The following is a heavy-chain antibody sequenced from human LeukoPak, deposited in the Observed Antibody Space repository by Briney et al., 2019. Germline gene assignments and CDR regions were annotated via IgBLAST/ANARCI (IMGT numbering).Heavy chain of an antibody. CDR3: AKEVSRGAYSDY. CDR2: ISSNGGTT. D-gene: IGHD3-10*01. CDR1: GFTFSSFP. J-gene: IGHJ4*02. V-gene: IGHV3-23*01. Sequence: PGGSLRLSCAASGFTFSSFPMSWVRQAPGKGLEWVSAISSNGGTTYYADSVRGRFTISRDNSENTLHLQMNSLRAEDTAIYYCAKEVSRGAYSDYWGQGTPVTVSS.